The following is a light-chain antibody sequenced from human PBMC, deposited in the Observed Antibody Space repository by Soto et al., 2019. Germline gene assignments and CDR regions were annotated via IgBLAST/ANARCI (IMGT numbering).Light chain of an antibody. CDR1: SSDVGSYNL. J-gene: IGLJ1*01. V-gene: IGLV2-23*02. CDR3: CSYAGSSTFS. Sequence: QSALTQPASVSGSPGQSITISCTGTSSDVGSYNLVSWYQQHPGKAPKLMIYEVSKRPSGVSNRFSGSKSGNTASLTISGLQAEDEADYYCCSYAGSSTFSFGTGTKLTV. CDR2: EVS.